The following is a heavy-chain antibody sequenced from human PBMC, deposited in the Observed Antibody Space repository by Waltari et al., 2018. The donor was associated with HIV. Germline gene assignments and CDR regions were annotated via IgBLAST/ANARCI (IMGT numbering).Heavy chain of an antibody. CDR1: GFPFGRDA. D-gene: IGHD3-9*01. CDR2: ISGSGTKT. J-gene: IGHJ4*02. V-gene: IGHV3-23*01. CDR3: AKDNYDILTGYYY. Sequence: EVQLLESGGGSVQPGGSLRLSCAASGFPFGRDAMTWVRQAPGKGLEWVSAISGSGTKTYYADSVKGRFTISRDNSKNTVYLQMNSLRAEDTAVYYCAKDNYDILTGYYYWGQGTLVTVSS.